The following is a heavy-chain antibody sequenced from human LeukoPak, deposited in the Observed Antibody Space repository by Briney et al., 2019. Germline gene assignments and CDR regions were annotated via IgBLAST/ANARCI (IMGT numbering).Heavy chain of an antibody. CDR1: GFTFSNYD. Sequence: PGGSLRLSCAASGFTFSNYDMHWVRQAPGKGLEWVAFISYDGTNKYYADSVKGRFTFSRDNSKYTLYLQMNSLRAEDTAVYYCAKGSSSGTIGYCGQGTPVAVSS. CDR2: ISYDGTNK. V-gene: IGHV3-30*18. D-gene: IGHD2-2*01. J-gene: IGHJ4*02. CDR3: AKGSSSGTIGY.